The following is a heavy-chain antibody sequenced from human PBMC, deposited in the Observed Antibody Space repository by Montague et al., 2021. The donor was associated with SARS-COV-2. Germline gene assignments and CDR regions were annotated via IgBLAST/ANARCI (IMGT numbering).Heavy chain of an antibody. CDR1: GDSDSSDTAA. CDR3: ARDGDYGGTWYSFLQN. Sequence: CAISGDSDSSDTAAWHWIRQSPSRGLGRLGRTFYRPQWHTDSAASVRSRISFSGDISKNQFSLHLNSVTPEDTAIYYCARDGDYGGTWYSFLQNWGQGTLVIVSS. CDR2: TFYRPQWHT. J-gene: IGHJ1*01. D-gene: IGHD4-17*01. V-gene: IGHV6-1*01.